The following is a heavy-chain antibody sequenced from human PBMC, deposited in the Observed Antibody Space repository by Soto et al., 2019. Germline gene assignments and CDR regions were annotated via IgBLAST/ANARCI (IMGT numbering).Heavy chain of an antibody. CDR2: MYPGDSDT. Sequence: GESLKISGKGSGYSFTTYCIGWVLQMPGKGLEWMGSMYPGDSDTRYSPSFQGQVTISADTSISTAYLQWSGLKASDTATYYCARHIGHYTSGFNWFDPWGQGTLVTVSS. J-gene: IGHJ5*02. D-gene: IGHD6-19*01. V-gene: IGHV5-51*01. CDR1: GYSFTTYC. CDR3: ARHIGHYTSGFNWFDP.